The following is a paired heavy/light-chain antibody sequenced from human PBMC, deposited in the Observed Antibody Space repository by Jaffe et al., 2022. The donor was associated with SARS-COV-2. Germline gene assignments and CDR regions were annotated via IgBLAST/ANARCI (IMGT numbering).Heavy chain of an antibody. V-gene: IGHV4-39*01. J-gene: IGHJ6*03. CDR1: GGSISSSSYY. Sequence: QLQLQESGPGLVKPSETLSLTCTVSGGSISSSSYYWGWIRQPPGKGLEWIGSLDYSGSTYYNPSLKSRVTISVDTSKNQFSLKLSSVTAADTAVYYCARPSLVRGGYYYYMDVWGKGTTVTVSS. CDR2: LDYSGST. CDR3: ARPSLVRGGYYYYMDV. D-gene: IGHD3-10*01.
Light chain of an antibody. CDR1: QIISSW. V-gene: IGKV1-5*03. J-gene: IGKJ1*01. CDR3: QQYNSSPTT. Sequence: DIQMTQSPSTLSASVGDRVTITCRASQIISSWLAWYQQKPGKAPNLLIYKASSLESGVPSRFSGSGSGTEFTLTISSLQPDDFATYYCQQYNSSPTTFGQGTKVEIK. CDR2: KAS.